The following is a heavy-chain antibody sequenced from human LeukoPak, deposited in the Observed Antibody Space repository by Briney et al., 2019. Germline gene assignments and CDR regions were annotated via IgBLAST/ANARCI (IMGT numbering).Heavy chain of an antibody. V-gene: IGHV3-23*01. CDR1: GFTFSSFP. CDR2: ISGGGVST. D-gene: IGHD2-8*01. J-gene: IGHJ4*02. CDR3: AKWARYCTNGVCYYFDY. Sequence: GGSLRLSCAASGFTFSSFPMSWVRQAPGKGLEWVSVISGGGVSTYYADSVKGRFTISGDNSKNTLYLQMNSLRAEDTAVYYCAKWARYCTNGVCYYFDYWGQGTLVTVSS.